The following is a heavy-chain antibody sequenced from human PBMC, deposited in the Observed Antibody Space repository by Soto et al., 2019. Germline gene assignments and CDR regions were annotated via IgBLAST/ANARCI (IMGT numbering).Heavy chain of an antibody. CDR2: INAGNGAT. CDR3: ARGSAAAGPYYFDY. D-gene: IGHD6-13*01. CDR1: GYTFTTYA. J-gene: IGHJ4*02. Sequence: QVHLVQSGAEEKKPGASVRVSCKASGYTFTTYAMHWVRQAPGQRLEWMGWINAGNGATKYSQNCQDRLTITRDPSANTAFMELSSLRSEDTAVYYCARGSAAAGPYYFDYWAQGTLVTVSS. V-gene: IGHV1-3*05.